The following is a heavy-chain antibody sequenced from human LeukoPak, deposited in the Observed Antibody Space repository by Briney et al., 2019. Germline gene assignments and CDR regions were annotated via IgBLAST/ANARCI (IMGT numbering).Heavy chain of an antibody. CDR3: ARGPDYGGNSGRVDY. V-gene: IGHV4-34*01. CDR1: GGSFSGHY. CDR2: INHSGST. Sequence: SETLFLTCAVYGGSFSGHYWSWIRQPPGKGLEWIAEINHSGSTNYNPSLKSRVSVSADTSKNQFSLKVKSVTAADTALYYCARGPDYGGNSGRVDYWGQGTLVTVSS. J-gene: IGHJ4*02. D-gene: IGHD4-23*01.